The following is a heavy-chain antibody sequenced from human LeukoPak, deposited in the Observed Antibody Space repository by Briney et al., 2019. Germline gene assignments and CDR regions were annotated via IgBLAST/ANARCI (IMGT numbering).Heavy chain of an antibody. CDR1: GGSISSSSYY. CDR2: IYYSGST. Sequence: PSETLSPTCTVSGGSISSSSYYWGWIRQPPGKGLEWIGSIYYSGSTYYNPSLKSRVTISVDTSKNQFSLKLSSVTAADTAVYYCARARGSIVGAPVDYWGQGTLVTVSS. V-gene: IGHV4-39*07. J-gene: IGHJ4*02. D-gene: IGHD1-26*01. CDR3: ARARGSIVGAPVDY.